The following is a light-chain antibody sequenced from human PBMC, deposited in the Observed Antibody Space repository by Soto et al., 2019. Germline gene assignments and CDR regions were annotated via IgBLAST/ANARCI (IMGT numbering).Light chain of an antibody. Sequence: EIVVTQSPSTLSLSPGERATLSCRASQSVSSNHLAWYQQKPGQAPRLLIFAATGRPTVIPDRFTGSGSGTDFTLTISRLEPEDFAVYYCQQRTDWPPVYTFGQGTKLEIK. CDR1: QSVSSNH. V-gene: IGKV3D-20*02. J-gene: IGKJ2*01. CDR3: QQRTDWPPVYT. CDR2: AAT.